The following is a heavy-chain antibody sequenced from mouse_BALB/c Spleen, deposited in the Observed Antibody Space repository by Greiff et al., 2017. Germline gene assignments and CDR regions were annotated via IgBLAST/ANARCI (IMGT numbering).Heavy chain of an antibody. J-gene: IGHJ4*01. CDR2: IDPENGDT. V-gene: IGHV14-4*02. CDR1: GFNIKDYY. CDR3: NAYYGNRVAMDY. D-gene: IGHD2-1*01. Sequence: VQLQQSGAELVRSGASVKLSCTASGFNIKDYYMHWVKQRPEQGLEWIGWIDPENGDTEYAPKFQGKATMTADTSSNTAYLQLSSLTSEDTAVYYCNAYYGNRVAMDYWGQGTSVTVSS.